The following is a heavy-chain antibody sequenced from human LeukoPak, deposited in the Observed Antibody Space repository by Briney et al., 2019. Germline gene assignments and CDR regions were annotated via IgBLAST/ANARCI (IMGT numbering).Heavy chain of an antibody. J-gene: IGHJ5*02. CDR3: ARDYTIFGVVNLFDP. V-gene: IGHV3-33*01. CDR1: GFTFSSYG. Sequence: GRSLRLSCAASGFTFSSYGMHWVRQAPGKGLEWVAVIWYDGSNKYYADSVKGRFTISRDNSKNTLYLQMNSLRAEDTAVYYCARDYTIFGVVNLFDPWGQGTLVTVSS. D-gene: IGHD3-3*01. CDR2: IWYDGSNK.